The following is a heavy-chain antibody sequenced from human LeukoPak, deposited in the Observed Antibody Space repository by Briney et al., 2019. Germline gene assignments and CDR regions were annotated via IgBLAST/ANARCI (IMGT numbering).Heavy chain of an antibody. CDR1: GTSFSSYY. D-gene: IGHD4-17*01. V-gene: IGHV4-34*04. CDR3: ARMTTGHDY. J-gene: IGHJ4*02. CDR2: VNNSGYT. Sequence: SETLSLTCGVSGTSFSSYYWSWIRQTPGKGLEWIGEVNNSGYTNMNPSLKSRATISVDTSKNQFSLMLTSVTAADTAVYFCARMTTGHDYWGQGTLVTVSS.